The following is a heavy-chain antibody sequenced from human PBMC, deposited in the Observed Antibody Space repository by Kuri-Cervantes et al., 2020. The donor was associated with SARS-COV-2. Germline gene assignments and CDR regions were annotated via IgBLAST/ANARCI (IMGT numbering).Heavy chain of an antibody. V-gene: IGHV1-18*01. J-gene: IGHJ3*02. CDR1: GYSFTSYG. CDR2: ISAYNGNT. CDR3: ARVIIAVAGTDAFDI. D-gene: IGHD6-19*01. Sequence: GGSLRLSCKGSGYSFTSYGISWVRQAPGQGLEWMGWISAYNGNTNYAQKLQGRVTMTTDTSTSTAYMELRSLRSDDTAVYYCARVIIAVAGTDAFDIWGQGTMVTVSS.